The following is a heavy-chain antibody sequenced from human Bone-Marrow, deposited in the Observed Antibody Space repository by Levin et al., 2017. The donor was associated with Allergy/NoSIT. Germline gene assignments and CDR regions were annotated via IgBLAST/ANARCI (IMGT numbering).Heavy chain of an antibody. J-gene: IGHJ5*02. Sequence: GGSLRLSCAGSGFTFSNYWMMWVRQAPGKGLEWLANIKGDGSQKNYVDYLRGRLTVSRDNAKNTLYLQLNSLSVDDTAIYYCARGTFDPWGQGILVTVSS. CDR3: ARGTFDP. V-gene: IGHV3-7*01. CDR1: GFTFSNYW. CDR2: IKGDGSQK.